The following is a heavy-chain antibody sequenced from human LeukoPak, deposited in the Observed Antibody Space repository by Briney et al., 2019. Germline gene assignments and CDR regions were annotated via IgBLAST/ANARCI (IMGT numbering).Heavy chain of an antibody. CDR2: IKQDGSEK. CDR3: ARPSFRTSDY. CDR1: GFPLSSYS. V-gene: IGHV3-7*01. D-gene: IGHD1-7*01. J-gene: IGHJ4*02. Sequence: GSLRLSCAASGFPLSSYSINWVRQAPGKGLEWVANIKQDGSEKYYVDSVKGRFTISRDNAKNSLYLQMNSLRAEDTAVYYCARPSFRTSDYWGQGTLVTVSS.